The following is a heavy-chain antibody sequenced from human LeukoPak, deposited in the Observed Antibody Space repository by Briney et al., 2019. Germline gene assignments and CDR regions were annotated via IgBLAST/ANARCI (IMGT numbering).Heavy chain of an antibody. Sequence: GSLRLSCAASGFTFSSYAMSWVRQSPGKGLEWIGYIYYSGNTDYNPSLKSRVTISVDTAKNQFSLKLSSVTAADTAVYYCARRTRYFDSSGFDSWGRGTLVTVSS. V-gene: IGHV4-59*08. CDR2: IYYSGNT. CDR1: GFTFSSYA. D-gene: IGHD3-22*01. CDR3: ARRTRYFDSSGFDS. J-gene: IGHJ4*01.